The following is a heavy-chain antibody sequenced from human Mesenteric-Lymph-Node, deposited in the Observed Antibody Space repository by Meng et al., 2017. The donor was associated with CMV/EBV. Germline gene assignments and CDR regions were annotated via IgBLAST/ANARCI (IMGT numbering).Heavy chain of an antibody. J-gene: IGHJ4*02. CDR1: GGSVSSDSYH. D-gene: IGHD2/OR15-2a*01. V-gene: IGHV4-61*01. CDR3: EGLIVGKGGRGH. Sequence: SETLSLTCIVSGGSVSSDSYHWNWIRQSPGKGLEWIGQTVYGGSTNYNPSLKSRLTISIDTSKNQFSLNLNSATAADTALYYCEGLIVGKGGRGHWGQGTLVTVSS. CDR2: TVYGGST.